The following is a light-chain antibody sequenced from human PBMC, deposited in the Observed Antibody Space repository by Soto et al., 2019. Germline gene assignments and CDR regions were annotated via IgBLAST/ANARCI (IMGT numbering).Light chain of an antibody. CDR2: EVN. V-gene: IGLV2-8*01. J-gene: IGLJ1*01. CDR3: SSYAGSNNLGV. Sequence: QSALTQPPSASGSPGQSVTISCTGTSSDVGGYNYVSWYQQHPGKAPKLMIYEVNKRPSGVPDRFSGSKSGNTASLTVSGLQAEDEAYYYCSSYAGSNNLGVFGNGTKLTVL. CDR1: SSDVGGYNY.